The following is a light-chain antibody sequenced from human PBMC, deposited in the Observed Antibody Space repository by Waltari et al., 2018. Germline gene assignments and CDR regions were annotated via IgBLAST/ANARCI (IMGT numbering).Light chain of an antibody. V-gene: IGLV1-47*01. Sequence: SVLTQPPSASGTPGQTVTIPCSGSSSNIGGNFVYWYQQLPGMAPQLLIDKNNQRPSGVPDRFSGSKSGTSASLAISGRRSDDEAEYYGAAWDDNLTGPLFGGGTKVTVL. CDR2: KNN. CDR3: AAWDDNLTGPL. CDR1: SSNIGGNF. J-gene: IGLJ3*02.